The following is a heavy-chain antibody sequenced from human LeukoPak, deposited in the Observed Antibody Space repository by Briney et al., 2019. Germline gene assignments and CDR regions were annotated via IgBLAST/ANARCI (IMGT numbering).Heavy chain of an antibody. CDR2: ISWNSGSI. CDR1: GFTFDDYA. Sequence: GGSLRLSCAASGFTFDDYAMHWARQAPGKGLEWVSGISWNSGSIGYADSVKGRFTISRDNAKNSLYLQMNSLRAEDTALYYCAKDIAEYYGSGSYLGYWGQGTLVTVTS. D-gene: IGHD3-10*01. J-gene: IGHJ4*02. CDR3: AKDIAEYYGSGSYLGY. V-gene: IGHV3-9*01.